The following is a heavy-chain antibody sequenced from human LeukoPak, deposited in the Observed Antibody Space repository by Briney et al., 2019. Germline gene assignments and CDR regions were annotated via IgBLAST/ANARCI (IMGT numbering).Heavy chain of an antibody. D-gene: IGHD2-15*01. CDR1: GVTVNSNY. V-gene: IGHV3-33*08. J-gene: IGHJ4*02. Sequence: GGALRLSCAASGVTVNSNYRSWVRQAPGKGLEGVAVIWYDGSNKYYADSVKGRFTIPRDNSKNTLYLQMNSLRAEDTAVYYCARDPSYCSGGSCYYFDYWGQGTLVTVSS. CDR3: ARDPSYCSGGSCYYFDY. CDR2: IWYDGSNK.